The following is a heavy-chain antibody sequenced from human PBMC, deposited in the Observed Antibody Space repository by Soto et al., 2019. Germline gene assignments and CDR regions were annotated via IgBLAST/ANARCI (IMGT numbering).Heavy chain of an antibody. CDR1: GGSMSSNY. Sequence: LPETLSLTCTVSGGSMSSNYWTWIRQSPGKGLEWIGYIYYTGSTKYNPSLKSRVTISLDTSKNQFSLRLTSVTSADTAVYYCARGGSYRDFFDYWGPAAQVTVSS. V-gene: IGHV4-59*01. CDR3: ARGGSYRDFFDY. J-gene: IGHJ4*02. D-gene: IGHD1-26*01. CDR2: IYYTGST.